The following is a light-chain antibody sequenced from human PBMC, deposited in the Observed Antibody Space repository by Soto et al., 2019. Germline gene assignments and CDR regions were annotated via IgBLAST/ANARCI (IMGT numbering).Light chain of an antibody. CDR1: QGLSSY. Sequence: IRMTQSPSSLSTSTGDIVTITVRASQGLSSYSAFHQQKPGKAHKLLIYAASTLQSVVPSRFSFSGSVKDWTRGTTCLQSQDFAFYYFQQHNDKGFHVGPRTTVHIK. V-gene: IGKV1-8*01. CDR2: AAS. CDR3: QQHNDKGFH. J-gene: IGKJ3*01.